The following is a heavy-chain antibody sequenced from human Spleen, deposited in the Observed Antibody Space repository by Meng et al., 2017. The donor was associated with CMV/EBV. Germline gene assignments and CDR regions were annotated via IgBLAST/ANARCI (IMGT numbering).Heavy chain of an antibody. CDR1: GFTFSSYS. D-gene: IGHD3-3*01. J-gene: IGHJ4*02. Sequence: GESLKISCAASGFTFSSYSMNWVRQAPGKGLEWVSYISSSGSTIYYADSVKGRFTISRDNAKNSLYLQMNSLRAEDTAVYYCARHSNDFWSGYQSYWGQGTLVTVSS. V-gene: IGHV3-48*04. CDR2: ISSSGSTI. CDR3: ARHSNDFWSGYQSY.